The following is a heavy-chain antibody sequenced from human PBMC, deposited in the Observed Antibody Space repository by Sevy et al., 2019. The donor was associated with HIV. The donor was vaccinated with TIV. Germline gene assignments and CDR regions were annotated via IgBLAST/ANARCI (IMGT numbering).Heavy chain of an antibody. D-gene: IGHD4-17*01. CDR3: ARGAPIYGDYGMDV. Sequence: GGYLRLSCAASGFTFSSYWMHWVRQAPGKGLVWVSRINSDGSSTSYADSVKGRFTISRDNAKNTLYLQMNSLRAEDTAVYYCARGAPIYGDYGMDVWGQGTTVIVSS. CDR1: GFTFSSYW. J-gene: IGHJ6*02. CDR2: INSDGSST. V-gene: IGHV3-74*01.